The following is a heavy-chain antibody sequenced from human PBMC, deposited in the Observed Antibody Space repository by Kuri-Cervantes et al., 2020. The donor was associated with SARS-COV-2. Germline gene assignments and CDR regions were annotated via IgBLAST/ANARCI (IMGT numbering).Heavy chain of an antibody. Sequence: SETLSLTCTVSGGSISSGDYYWSWIRQPPGKGLEWIGSIYYSGSTYYNPSLKSRVTISVNTSKNQFSLKLSSVTAADTAVYYCARLPNDFWSGYQGAFDIWGQGTMVTVSS. CDR3: ARLPNDFWSGYQGAFDI. J-gene: IGHJ3*02. V-gene: IGHV4-39*01. CDR1: GGSISSGDYY. CDR2: IYYSGST. D-gene: IGHD3-3*01.